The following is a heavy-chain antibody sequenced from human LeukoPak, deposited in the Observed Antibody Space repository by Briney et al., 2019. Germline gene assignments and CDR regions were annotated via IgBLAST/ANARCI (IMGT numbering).Heavy chain of an antibody. V-gene: IGHV3-23*01. Sequence: GGSLRLSCAASGFTFSSYAMNWVRQAPGKGLEWVSAITGSGGRTYYADSVKGRFTISRDNSKNTLHLQMNSLRAEDTAIYYCAKEYTGTFSPFPSYFDNWGQGTLVTVSS. CDR2: ITGSGGRT. CDR1: GFTFSSYA. D-gene: IGHD1-26*01. J-gene: IGHJ4*02. CDR3: AKEYTGTFSPFPSYFDN.